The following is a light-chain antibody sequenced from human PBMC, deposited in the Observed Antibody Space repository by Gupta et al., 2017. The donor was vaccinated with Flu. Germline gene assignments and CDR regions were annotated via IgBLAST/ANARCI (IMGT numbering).Light chain of an antibody. CDR1: SVDIGGYNY. V-gene: IGLV2-8*01. CDR2: EGS. CDR3: GSFADGRYV. J-gene: IGLJ1*01. Sequence: GPSVDIGGYNYVAWYQHHPGKAPKLMIYEGSRRPSGGADRCSAAKSGSTASLTVSGLQAEDEADYYCGSFADGRYVFGAGTKVTVL.